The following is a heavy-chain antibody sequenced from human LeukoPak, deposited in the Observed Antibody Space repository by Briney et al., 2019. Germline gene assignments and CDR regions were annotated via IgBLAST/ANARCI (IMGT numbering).Heavy chain of an antibody. Sequence: GGSLRLSCAVSGYTFSNYWMTWVRQSPGKGLEWVANIKQDGNERYSVDSVKGRFTISRDNAKNSLYLQMNSLRAEDTALYYCARDKIVGATHFDYWGQGTLVTVSS. V-gene: IGHV3-7*01. D-gene: IGHD1-26*01. CDR1: GYTFSNYW. CDR2: IKQDGNER. J-gene: IGHJ4*02. CDR3: ARDKIVGATHFDY.